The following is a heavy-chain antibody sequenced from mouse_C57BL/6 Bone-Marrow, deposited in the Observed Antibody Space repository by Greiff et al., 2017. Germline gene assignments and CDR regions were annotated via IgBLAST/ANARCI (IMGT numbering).Heavy chain of an antibody. V-gene: IGHV1-82*01. CDR1: GYAFSSSW. J-gene: IGHJ3*01. Sequence: QFQLQQSGPELVKPGASVKISCKASGYAFSSSWMNWVKQRPGKGHEWIGRIYPGDGDTNYNGKFKGKATLTADNSPSTAYMQLSSPASEDSAVYCCARCSFAYWGQGTLVTVSA. CDR3: ARCSFAY. CDR2: IYPGDGDT.